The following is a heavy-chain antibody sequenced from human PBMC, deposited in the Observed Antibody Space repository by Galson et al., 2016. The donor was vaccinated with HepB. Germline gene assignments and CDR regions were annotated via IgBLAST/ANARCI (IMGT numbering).Heavy chain of an antibody. CDR3: AREADT. D-gene: IGHD6-25*01. V-gene: IGHV3-9*01. CDR1: GFTFSDYA. Sequence: SLRLSCAASGFTFSDYAMHWVRQAPGKGLEWVSGLSWNSGRIAYADSMKGRFTISRDNAKNSLYLQMNSLRVEDTAVYYCAREADTWGQGTLVTVSS. J-gene: IGHJ4*02. CDR2: LSWNSGRI.